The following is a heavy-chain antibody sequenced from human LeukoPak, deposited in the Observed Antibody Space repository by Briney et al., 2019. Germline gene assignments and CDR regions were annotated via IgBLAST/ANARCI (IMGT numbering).Heavy chain of an antibody. CDR2: MNPNSGNT. CDR1: GYTFTNYG. CDR3: ARSSARSGIDY. J-gene: IGHJ4*02. D-gene: IGHD6-19*01. Sequence: GASVKVSCKASGYTFTNYGINWVRQASGQGLEWMGWMNPNSGNTGYAQTFQGRVTMTRNTSISTAYMELRSLRSDDTAVYYCARSSARSGIDYWGQGTLVTVSS. V-gene: IGHV1-8*01.